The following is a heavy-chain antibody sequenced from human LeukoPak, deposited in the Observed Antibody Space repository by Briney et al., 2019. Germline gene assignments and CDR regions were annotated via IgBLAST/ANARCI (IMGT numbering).Heavy chain of an antibody. CDR3: ASHYGSGFDY. CDR1: VGSINNYY. V-gene: IGHV4-59*01. CDR2: IFYTGST. D-gene: IGHD3-10*01. Sequence: PSETLSLTCTVSVGSINNYYWSWIRQPPGKGLEWIGYIFYTGSTNYNPSLKSRVTLSIDTSKNQFSLKRSSVTAADAAIYYCASHYGSGFDYWGQGTLVTVSS. J-gene: IGHJ4*02.